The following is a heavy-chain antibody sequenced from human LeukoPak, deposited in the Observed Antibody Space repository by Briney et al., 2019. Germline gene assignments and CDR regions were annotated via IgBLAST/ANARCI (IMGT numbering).Heavy chain of an antibody. CDR1: GGTFSSYA. Sequence: SVKVSCKASGGTFSSYAISWVRQAPGQGLEWMGGIIPIFGTANYAQKFQGRVTMTRDTSTSTVYMELSSLRSEDTAVYYCARDLPRHYYDSSGPPDAFDIWGQGTMVTVSS. CDR3: ARDLPRHYYDSSGPPDAFDI. J-gene: IGHJ3*02. V-gene: IGHV1-69*05. D-gene: IGHD3-22*01. CDR2: IIPIFGTA.